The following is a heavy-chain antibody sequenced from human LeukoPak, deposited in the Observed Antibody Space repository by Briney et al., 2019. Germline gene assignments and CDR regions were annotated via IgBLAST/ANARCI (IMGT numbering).Heavy chain of an antibody. V-gene: IGHV1-46*01. D-gene: IGHD3-10*01. J-gene: IGHJ4*02. Sequence: ASVKVSCKASGYTFTNHYIHWVRQAPGQGLEWMGIINPSAGSTDYAQTFQGRVTLTRDTSTSTVYMELSSLRSEGTAVYYCARSDYYGSGSFDYWGQGTLVTVSS. CDR1: GYTFTNHY. CDR3: ARSDYYGSGSFDY. CDR2: INPSAGST.